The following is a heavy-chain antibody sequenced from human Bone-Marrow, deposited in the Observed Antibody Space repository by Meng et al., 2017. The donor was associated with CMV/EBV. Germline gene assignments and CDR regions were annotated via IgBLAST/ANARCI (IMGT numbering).Heavy chain of an antibody. CDR1: GYTFTGYY. D-gene: IGHD1-7*01. V-gene: IGHV1-8*02. CDR3: ARDRGTLENWNYELNY. J-gene: IGHJ4*02. Sequence: ASVKVSCKASGYTFTGYYMHWVRQATGQGLEWMGWMNPNSGNTGYAQKFQGRVTMTRNTSISTAYMELSSLRSEDTAVYYCARDRGTLENWNYELNYWGQGTLVTVSS. CDR2: MNPNSGNT.